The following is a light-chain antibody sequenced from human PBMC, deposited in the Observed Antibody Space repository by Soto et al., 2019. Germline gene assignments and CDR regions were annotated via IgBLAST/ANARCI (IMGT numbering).Light chain of an antibody. J-gene: IGKJ1*01. CDR2: KAS. CDR1: QTISSW. V-gene: IGKV1-5*03. CDR3: QKYNSAPLGA. Sequence: DIQMTQSPSTLSGPVGDRVTITCRASQTISSWLAWYQQKPGKAPKLLIYKASTLKSGVPSRFSGSGSGTDFTLTISRLQPEDFATYYCQKYNSAPLGAFGQGTKV.